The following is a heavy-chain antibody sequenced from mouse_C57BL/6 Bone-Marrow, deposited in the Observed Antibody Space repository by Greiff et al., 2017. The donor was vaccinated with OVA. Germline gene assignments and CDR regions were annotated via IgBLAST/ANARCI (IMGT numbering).Heavy chain of an antibody. CDR3: ARWLLNFDY. CDR2: IHPNSGST. Sequence: VKQRPGQGLEWIGMIHPNSGSTNYNEKFKSKATLTVDKSSSTAYMQLSSLTSEDSAVYYCARWLLNFDYWGQGTTLTVSS. J-gene: IGHJ2*01. V-gene: IGHV1-64*01. D-gene: IGHD2-3*01.